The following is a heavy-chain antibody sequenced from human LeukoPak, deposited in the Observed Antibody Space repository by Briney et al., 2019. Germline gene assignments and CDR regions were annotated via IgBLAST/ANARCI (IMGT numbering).Heavy chain of an antibody. V-gene: IGHV3-20*04. CDR3: ARDRNVITIFGVVTVNDAFDI. J-gene: IGHJ3*02. D-gene: IGHD3-3*01. CDR2: INWNGGST. CDR1: GFTFSTYS. Sequence: GGSLRLSCAASGFTFSTYSMNWVRQAPGKGLEWVSGINWNGGSTGYADSVKGRFTISRDNAKNSLYLQMNSLRAEDTALYYCARDRNVITIFGVVTVNDAFDIWGQGTMVTVSS.